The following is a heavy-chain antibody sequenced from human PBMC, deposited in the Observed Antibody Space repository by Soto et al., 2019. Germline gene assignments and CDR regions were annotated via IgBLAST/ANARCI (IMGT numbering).Heavy chain of an antibody. CDR2: ISAYNGNT. CDR3: ARSEVVAANGMDV. CDR1: GYTFTSYG. Sequence: ASVKVSCNASGYTFTSYGISWVRQAPGQGLEWMGWISAYNGNTNYAQKLQGRVTMTTDTSTSTACMELRSLRSDDTAVYYCARSEVVAANGMDVWGQGTTVTVSS. J-gene: IGHJ6*02. V-gene: IGHV1-18*01. D-gene: IGHD2-15*01.